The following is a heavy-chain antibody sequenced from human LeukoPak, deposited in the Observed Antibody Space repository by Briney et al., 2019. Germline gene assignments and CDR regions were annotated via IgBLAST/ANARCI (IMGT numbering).Heavy chain of an antibody. V-gene: IGHV3-11*04. D-gene: IGHD3-10*01. J-gene: IGHJ4*02. CDR3: ARDLELLWFGELSRAHPPVNDY. Sequence: TTGGSLRLSCAASGFTFSDYYMTWIRQAPGKGLEWVSYISSGGSNKYYADSVKGRFTISRDNAKNSLYLQMNSLRAEDTAVYYCARDLELLWFGELSRAHPPVNDYWGQGTLVTVSS. CDR1: GFTFSDYY. CDR2: ISSGGSNK.